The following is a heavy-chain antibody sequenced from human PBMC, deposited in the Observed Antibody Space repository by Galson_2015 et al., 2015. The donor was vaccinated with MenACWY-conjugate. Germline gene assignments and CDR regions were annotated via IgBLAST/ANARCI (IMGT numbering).Heavy chain of an antibody. Sequence: SLRLSCAASGFTFRRFGMHWVRQAPGKGLEWMAVISYDGSNESYAESVKGRFTISRDNSKNTLYLQMNRLRADDTAVYYCAKDWSVPYSTISYYFYMDVWGKGTTVTVSS. CDR2: ISYDGSNE. D-gene: IGHD6-13*01. J-gene: IGHJ6*03. CDR3: AKDWSVPYSTISYYFYMDV. CDR1: GFTFRRFG. V-gene: IGHV3-30*18.